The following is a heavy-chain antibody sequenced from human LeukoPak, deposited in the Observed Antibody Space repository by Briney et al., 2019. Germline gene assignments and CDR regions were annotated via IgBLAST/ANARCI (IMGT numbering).Heavy chain of an antibody. CDR3: ARDLAPPTTVVPGVGMDV. J-gene: IGHJ6*02. D-gene: IGHD4-23*01. CDR1: GYTFTGYY. CDR2: INPNSGGT. Sequence: ASVKVSCKASGYTFTGYYMHWVRQAPGQGLEWMGWINPNSGGTNYAQKFQGRVTMTRDTSISTAYMELSRLRSDDTAVYYCARDLAPPTTVVPGVGMDVWGQGTTVTVSS. V-gene: IGHV1-2*02.